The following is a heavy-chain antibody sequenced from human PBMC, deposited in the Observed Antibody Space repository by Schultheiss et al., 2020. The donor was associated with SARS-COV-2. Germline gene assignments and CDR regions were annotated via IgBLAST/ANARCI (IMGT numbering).Heavy chain of an antibody. J-gene: IGHJ4*02. CDR2: ISYDGSNK. D-gene: IGHD3-22*01. V-gene: IGHV3-30*03. Sequence: GGSLRLSCAASGFTFSSYGMHWVRQAPGKGLEWVAVISYDGSNKYYADSVKGRFTISRDNSKNTLYLQMNSLRAEDTAVYYCARGSEDSSGYLVDYWGQGTLVKVSS. CDR1: GFTFSSYG. CDR3: ARGSEDSSGYLVDY.